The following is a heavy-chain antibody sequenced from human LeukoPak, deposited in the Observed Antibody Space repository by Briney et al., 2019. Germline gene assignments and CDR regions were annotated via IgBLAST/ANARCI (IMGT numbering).Heavy chain of an antibody. CDR1: GFIVSTNY. CDR2: IHSDGRT. J-gene: IGHJ3*02. Sequence: QPGGSLRLSCAASGFIVSTNYMSWVRQAPGKGLEWVSLIHSDGRTYYADAVKGRFTISRDNSKNSLYLQTNSLRAEDTAVYYCARRERLGYSYGRGTLDIWGQGTMVTVSS. CDR3: ARRERLGYSYGRGTLDI. V-gene: IGHV3-66*01. D-gene: IGHD5-18*01.